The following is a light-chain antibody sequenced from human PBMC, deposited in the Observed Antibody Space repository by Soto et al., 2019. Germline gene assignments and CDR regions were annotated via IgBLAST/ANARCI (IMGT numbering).Light chain of an antibody. CDR3: QSYDSSLSTSV. Sequence: QAVVTQPPSVSGAPGQRVTISCTGSTSNIGAGYDVHWYQQLPGTAPKLLIHSNNNRPSGVPDRFSGSKSGTSASLAITGLQAEDEADYYCQSYDSSLSTSVFGGGTKVTVL. V-gene: IGLV1-40*01. CDR2: SNN. J-gene: IGLJ3*02. CDR1: TSNIGAGYD.